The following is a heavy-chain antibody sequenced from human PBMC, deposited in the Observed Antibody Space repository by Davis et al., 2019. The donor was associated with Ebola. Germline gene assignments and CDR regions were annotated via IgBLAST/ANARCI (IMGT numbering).Heavy chain of an antibody. CDR2: IYSGGST. V-gene: IGHV3-53*01. J-gene: IGHJ6*02. D-gene: IGHD2-15*01. CDR3: ASAQGYCSGGSCPYYYYGMDV. CDR1: GFTVSSNY. Sequence: PGGSLRLSCAASGFTVSSNYMSWVRQAPGKGLEWVSVIYSGGSTYYADSVKGRFTISRDNSKNTLYLQMNSLRAEDTAVYYCASAQGYCSGGSCPYYYYGMDVWGQGTTVTVSS.